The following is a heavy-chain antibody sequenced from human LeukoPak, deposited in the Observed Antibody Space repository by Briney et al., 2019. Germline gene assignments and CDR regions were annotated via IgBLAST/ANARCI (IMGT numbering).Heavy chain of an antibody. CDR3: AKAAQSRTIFGVVTEFDP. V-gene: IGHV3-23*01. CDR1: RCTFRSCG. D-gene: IGHD3-3*01. CDR2: TIARGCST. Sequence: PGGSLRVSCAGCRCTFRSCGMSCIWQTPGNGSDWVTSTIARGCSTYYAVSVKGRFTISRDNSKNTLYLQMNSLRAEDTAVYYCAKAAQSRTIFGVVTEFDPWGQGTLVTVSS. J-gene: IGHJ5*02.